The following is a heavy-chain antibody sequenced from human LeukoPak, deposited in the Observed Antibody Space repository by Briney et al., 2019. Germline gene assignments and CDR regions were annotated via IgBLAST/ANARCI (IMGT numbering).Heavy chain of an antibody. CDR2: IYYSGST. D-gene: IGHD6-6*01. CDR1: GGSISSSSYY. CDR3: ARVQQLGYYYYYYMDV. J-gene: IGHJ6*03. Sequence: SQTLSLTCTVSGGSISSSSYYWGWIRQPPGKGLEWIGSIYYSGSTYYNPSLKSRVTISVDTSKNQFSLKLSSVTAADTAVYYCARVQQLGYYYYYYMDVWAKGPRSPSP. V-gene: IGHV4-39*07.